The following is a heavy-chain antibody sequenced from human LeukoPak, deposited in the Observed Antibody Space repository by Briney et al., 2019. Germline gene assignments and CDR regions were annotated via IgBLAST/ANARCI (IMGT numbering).Heavy chain of an antibody. CDR3: ARGNGSTQGY. D-gene: IGHD1-1*01. V-gene: IGHV4-31*03. Sequence: SEPLSLTCTVSGGSISSGGYYWSWIRQHPGKGLEWIGYIYYSGSTYYNPSLKSRVTISVDTSKNQFSLKLSSVTAADTAVYYCARGNGSTQGYWGQGTLVTVSS. CDR1: GGSISSGGYY. J-gene: IGHJ4*02. CDR2: IYYSGST.